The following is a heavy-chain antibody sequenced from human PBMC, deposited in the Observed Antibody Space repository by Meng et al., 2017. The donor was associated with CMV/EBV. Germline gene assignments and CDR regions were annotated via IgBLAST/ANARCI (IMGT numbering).Heavy chain of an antibody. Sequence: GGSLRLSCAASGFTFSNYGMHWVRQAPGKGLEWVAFIRYDGSNKYYADSVKGRFTTSRDNSKNTLYLQMNSLRAEDTAIYYCAKDRMVRVYGMDVWGQGTTVTVS. CDR3: AKDRMVRVYGMDV. CDR2: IRYDGSNK. V-gene: IGHV3-30*02. D-gene: IGHD3-10*01. CDR1: GFTFSNYG. J-gene: IGHJ6*02.